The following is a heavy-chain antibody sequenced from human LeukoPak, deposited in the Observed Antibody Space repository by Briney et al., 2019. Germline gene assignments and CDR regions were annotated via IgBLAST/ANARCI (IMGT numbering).Heavy chain of an antibody. CDR2: IYYSGST. J-gene: IGHJ5*02. V-gene: IGHV4-59*01. D-gene: IGHD5-24*01. Sequence: SETLSLTCTVSGGSISSYYWSWIRQPPGKGLEWIGYIYYSGSTNYNPSLKSRVTISVDTSKNQFSLKLSSVTAADTAVYYCARDSDGWFDPWSQGTLVTVSS. CDR1: GGSISSYY. CDR3: ARDSDGWFDP.